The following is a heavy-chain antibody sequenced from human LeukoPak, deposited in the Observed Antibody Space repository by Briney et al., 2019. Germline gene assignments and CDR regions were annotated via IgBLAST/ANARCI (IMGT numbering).Heavy chain of an antibody. Sequence: ASVKVSCTASGYIFTSHYMHWVRQAPGQGLEWMGGIIPIFGTANYAQKFQGRVTITADESTSTAYMELSSLRSEDTAVYYCASAIPDYYDSSGYLPAGPPDLWGRGTLVTVSS. D-gene: IGHD3-22*01. V-gene: IGHV1-69*13. J-gene: IGHJ2*01. CDR3: ASAIPDYYDSSGYLPAGPPDL. CDR2: IIPIFGTA. CDR1: GYIFTSHY.